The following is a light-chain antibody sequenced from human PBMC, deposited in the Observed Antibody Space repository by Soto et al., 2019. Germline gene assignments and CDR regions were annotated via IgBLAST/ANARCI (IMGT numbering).Light chain of an antibody. J-gene: IGKJ1*01. CDR3: QQYNNWPWT. V-gene: IGKV3-15*01. Sequence: IVMTQSPATLSVSPGERATLSCRASQSVSSNLAWYQQKPGQAPRLLIYGASTRATGVPARFSGSGSGTEFTLTIRSLQSEDFAVYYCQQYNNWPWTVGQGTKVDIK. CDR1: QSVSSN. CDR2: GAS.